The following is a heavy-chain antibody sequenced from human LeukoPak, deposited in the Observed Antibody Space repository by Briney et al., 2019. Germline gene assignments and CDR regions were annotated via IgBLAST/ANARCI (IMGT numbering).Heavy chain of an antibody. Sequence: ASVKVSCKASGYTFTSYQMHWVRQAPGQGPEWMGIINPSGGSTSYAQKFQGRVTMTRDTSTSTMNMELRGLRSEDTAVYYCARAAGGYYGSGNWDYWGQGTLVTVSS. CDR1: GYTFTSYQ. CDR2: INPSGGST. J-gene: IGHJ4*02. CDR3: ARAAGGYYGSGNWDY. D-gene: IGHD3-10*01. V-gene: IGHV1-46*01.